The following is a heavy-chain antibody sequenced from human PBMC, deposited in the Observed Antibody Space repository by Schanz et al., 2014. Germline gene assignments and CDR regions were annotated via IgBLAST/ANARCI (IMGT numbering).Heavy chain of an antibody. J-gene: IGHJ4*02. D-gene: IGHD3-9*01. CDR1: GYTFTGYY. CDR2: TIPMINEA. CDR3: ARDAADFLAGYYLDT. V-gene: IGHV1-2*02. Sequence: QVLLVQSGAEVKQPGASVKVSCKASGYTFTGYYIHWVRQAPGQGFEWIGRTIPMINEAKYADNFRGRVSMTADKSTSTAYMVLSGLTHEDTATYYCARDAADFLAGYYLDTWGQGTLVVVSS.